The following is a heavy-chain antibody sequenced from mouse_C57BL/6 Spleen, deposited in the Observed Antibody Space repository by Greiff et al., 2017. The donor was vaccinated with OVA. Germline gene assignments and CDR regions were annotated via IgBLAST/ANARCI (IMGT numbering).Heavy chain of an antibody. Sequence: EVQLVESGGGLVKPGGSLKLSCAASGFTFSDYGMHWVRQAPEKGLEWVGYISSGSSTTDYADKVKGRSTISRDNAKNTLFLQLTSLRSEDTAMYYCARYQLGGTFDYWGQGTTLTVSS. V-gene: IGHV5-17*01. CDR1: GFTFSDYG. CDR2: ISSGSSTT. D-gene: IGHD4-1*02. J-gene: IGHJ2*01. CDR3: ARYQLGGTFDY.